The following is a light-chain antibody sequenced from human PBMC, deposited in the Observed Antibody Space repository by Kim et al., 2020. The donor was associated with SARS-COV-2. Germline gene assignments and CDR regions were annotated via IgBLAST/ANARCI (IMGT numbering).Light chain of an antibody. CDR2: LKSDGSL. CDR1: SGHSTYT. V-gene: IGLV4-69*01. J-gene: IGLJ2*01. Sequence: APVKFTCTLSSGHSTYTVAWHQQLPLKGPRFLMRLKSDGSLIKGDGIPDRFSGSGSGAERYLTISSLQSEDEADYYCQTWGADIHVFGGGTQLTVL. CDR3: QTWGADIHV.